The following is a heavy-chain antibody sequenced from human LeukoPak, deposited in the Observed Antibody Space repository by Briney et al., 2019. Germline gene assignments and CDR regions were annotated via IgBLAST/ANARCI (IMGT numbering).Heavy chain of an antibody. D-gene: IGHD3-10*01. CDR3: AKEVRESAWFYFDY. CDR2: IRSSGDST. CDR1: GFTFKTYA. V-gene: IGHV3-23*01. Sequence: GGSLRLSCAASGFTFKTYAMSWVRQTPGKGLEWVSGIRSSGDSTYYADSVKGRFTISRDNSRNTLYLQMNSLSAEDTAVYYCAKEVRESAWFYFDYWGQGTLATVSS. J-gene: IGHJ4*02.